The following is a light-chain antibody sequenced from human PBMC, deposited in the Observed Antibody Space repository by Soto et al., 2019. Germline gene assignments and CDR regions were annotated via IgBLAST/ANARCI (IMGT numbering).Light chain of an antibody. CDR3: SSYTSSSTLV. Sequence: QSVLTQPASVSGSPGQSINISCTGTSSDVGGYNYVSWYQQHPGKAPKLMIYDVSNRPSGVSNRFSGSNSGNTASLTISGLQAEDEADYYCSSYTSSSTLVFGGGTKLTVL. CDR2: DVS. V-gene: IGLV2-14*01. J-gene: IGLJ2*01. CDR1: SSDVGGYNY.